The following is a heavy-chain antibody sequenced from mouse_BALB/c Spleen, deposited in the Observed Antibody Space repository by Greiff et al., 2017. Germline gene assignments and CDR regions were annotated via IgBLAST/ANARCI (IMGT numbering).Heavy chain of an antibody. J-gene: IGHJ4*01. CDR2: IDPYYGGT. V-gene: IGHV1-39*01. Sequence: VQLKQSGPELEKPGASVKISCKASGYSFTGYNMNWVKQSNGKSLEWIGNIDPYYGGTSYNQKFKGKATLTVDKSSSTAYMELSSLTSEDSAVYYCAREEGEYYAMDYWGQGTSVTVSS. CDR1: GYSFTGYN. CDR3: AREEGEYYAMDY.